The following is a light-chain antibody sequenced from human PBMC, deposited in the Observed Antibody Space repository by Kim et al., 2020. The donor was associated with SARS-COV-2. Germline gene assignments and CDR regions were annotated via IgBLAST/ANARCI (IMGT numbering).Light chain of an antibody. CDR3: NSRDSSGNHLWV. J-gene: IGLJ3*02. CDR2: GKN. V-gene: IGLV3-19*01. Sequence: SSELTQDPAVSVALGQTVRITCQGDSLRSYYASWYQQKPGQAPLLVIYGKNNRPSGIPDRFSGSSSGNTASLTITGAQAEDEADYYCNSRDSSGNHLWVF. CDR1: SLRSYY.